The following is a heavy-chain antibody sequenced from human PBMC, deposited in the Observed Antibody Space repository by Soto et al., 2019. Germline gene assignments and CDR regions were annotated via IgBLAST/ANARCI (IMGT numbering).Heavy chain of an antibody. D-gene: IGHD4-17*01. V-gene: IGHV3-33*01. CDR3: ARSNLKDDYGDYPRDY. CDR1: GFTFSRYG. CDR2: IWFDGSYK. J-gene: IGHJ4*02. Sequence: VGSLRLSCAASGFTFSRYGMHWVRQAPGKGLEWVAIIWFDGSYKFYADSVKGRFTISRDNSKNTVYLQMNNLRAEDTALYYCARSNLKDDYGDYPRDYWGQGTLVTVSS.